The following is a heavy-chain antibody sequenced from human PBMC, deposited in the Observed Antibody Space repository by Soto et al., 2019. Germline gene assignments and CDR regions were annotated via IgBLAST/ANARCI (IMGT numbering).Heavy chain of an antibody. CDR2: ISAYNGNT. CDR1: GGTFTSYG. Sequence: ASLKGCCTASGGTFTSYGSSWLRQDPEQGLEWMGWISAYNGNTNYAQKLQGRVTMTTDTSTSTAYMELRSLRSDDTAVYYCARGVIVVVTAAIHYYYYGMDVWGPGTTVTVSS. J-gene: IGHJ6*02. CDR3: ARGVIVVVTAAIHYYYYGMDV. V-gene: IGHV1-18*01. D-gene: IGHD2-2*01.